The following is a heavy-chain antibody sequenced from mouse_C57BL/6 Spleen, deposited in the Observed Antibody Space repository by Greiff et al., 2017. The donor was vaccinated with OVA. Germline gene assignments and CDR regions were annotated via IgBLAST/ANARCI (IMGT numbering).Heavy chain of an antibody. D-gene: IGHD2-12*01. V-gene: IGHV2-2*01. Sequence: VQLQQSGPGLVQPSLSLSIPCTVSGFSLTRYGVHCVRQSPGEGLVWLGVLWSGGSTDYNAAFISKLSISKDNSKSQVFFKMNSLRADDTAIYYCARKGDYSHTGAMDYWGQGTSVTVSS. CDR2: LWSGGST. CDR3: ARKGDYSHTGAMDY. J-gene: IGHJ4*01. CDR1: GFSLTRYG.